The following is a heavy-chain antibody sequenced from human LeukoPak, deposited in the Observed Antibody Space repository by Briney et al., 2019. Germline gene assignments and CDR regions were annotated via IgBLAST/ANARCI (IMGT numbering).Heavy chain of an antibody. CDR1: GGSFSGYY. Sequence: SSETLSLTCAVYGGSFSGYYWSWIRHPPGKGLEWIGEINHSGSTNYNPSLKSRVTISVDTSKNQFSLKLSSVTAADTAVYYCARVKYDFWSGYYTRYFDYWGQGTLVTVSS. J-gene: IGHJ4*02. V-gene: IGHV4-34*01. CDR3: ARVKYDFWSGYYTRYFDY. D-gene: IGHD3-3*01. CDR2: INHSGST.